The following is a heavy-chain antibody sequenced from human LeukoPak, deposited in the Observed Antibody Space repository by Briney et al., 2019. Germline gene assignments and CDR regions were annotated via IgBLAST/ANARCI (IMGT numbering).Heavy chain of an antibody. Sequence: GGSLRLSCAASGFTFSSYGMHWVRQAPGKGLEWVAFIRYDGSNKYYADSVKGRFTISRDNSKNTLYLQMNSLRVEDTAAYYCAKDIGYNWNVGFDPWGQGTLVTVSS. J-gene: IGHJ5*02. CDR3: AKDIGYNWNVGFDP. CDR2: IRYDGSNK. CDR1: GFTFSSYG. D-gene: IGHD1-20*01. V-gene: IGHV3-30*02.